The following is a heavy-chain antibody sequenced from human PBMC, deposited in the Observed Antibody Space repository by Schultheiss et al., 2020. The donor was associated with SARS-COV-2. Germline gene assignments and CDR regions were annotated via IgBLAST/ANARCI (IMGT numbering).Heavy chain of an antibody. CDR1: GFTFSDYA. D-gene: IGHD5-18*01. J-gene: IGHJ4*02. CDR3: AKVSGGYRYGYSDY. Sequence: GGSLRLSCAGSGFTFSDYAMHWVRQAPGKGLEWVAVMSHDGSIIYYAESVKGRFTISRDNSKNTVFLQMNRLRAEDTAVYYCAKVSGGYRYGYSDYWGQGTLVTVSS. CDR2: MSHDGSII. V-gene: IGHV3-30-3*01.